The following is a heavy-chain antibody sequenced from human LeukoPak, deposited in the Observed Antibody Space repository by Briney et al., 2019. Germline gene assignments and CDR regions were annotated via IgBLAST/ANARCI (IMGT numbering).Heavy chain of an antibody. Sequence: GGSLRLSCAASGFTFSSYEMNWVRQAPGKGLEWVSYISSSGSTTYYADSVKGRFSISRDNAKSSLYLQMNSLRAEDTAVYYCARGGYGSESSGYSPTIFEYWGQGTQVTASS. D-gene: IGHD3-22*01. CDR1: GFTFSSYE. V-gene: IGHV3-48*03. CDR3: ARGGYGSESSGYSPTIFEY. CDR2: ISSSGSTT. J-gene: IGHJ4*02.